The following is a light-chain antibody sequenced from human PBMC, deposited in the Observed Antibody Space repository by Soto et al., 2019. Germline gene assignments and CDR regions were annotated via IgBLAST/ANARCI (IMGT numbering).Light chain of an antibody. J-gene: IGLJ2*01. V-gene: IGLV1-44*01. CDR2: RNT. CDR1: TSNIGSDT. Sequence: QSVLTQPPSASGTPGQRVTISCSGSTSNIGSDTVNWYQQLPGTAPKLLIYRNTQRPSGVPDRFSGSKSGASASLAISGLQSEEEADYYCASWDDSLDVVVFGGGTKVTVL. CDR3: ASWDDSLDVVV.